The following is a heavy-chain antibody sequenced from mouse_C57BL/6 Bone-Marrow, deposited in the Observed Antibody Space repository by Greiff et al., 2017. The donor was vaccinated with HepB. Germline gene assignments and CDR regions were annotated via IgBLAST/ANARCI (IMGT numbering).Heavy chain of an antibody. CDR1: GYTFTSYT. CDR3: AIYSNYAY. Sequence: QVQLKESGAELARPGASVKMSCKASGYTFTSYTMHWVKQRPGQGLEWIGYINPSSGYTKYNQKFKDKATLTADKSSSTAYMQLSSLTSEDSAVYYCAIYSNYAYWGQGTLVTVSA. J-gene: IGHJ3*01. D-gene: IGHD2-5*01. CDR2: INPSSGYT. V-gene: IGHV1-4*01.